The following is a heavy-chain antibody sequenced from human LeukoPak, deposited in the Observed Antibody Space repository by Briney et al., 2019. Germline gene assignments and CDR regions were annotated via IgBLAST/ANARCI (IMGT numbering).Heavy chain of an antibody. CDR1: GGSISSSSYY. J-gene: IGHJ5*02. V-gene: IGHV4-39*07. Sequence: SETLSLTCTVPGGSISSSSYYWGWIRQPPGKGLEWIGEINHSGTTNYNPSLKSRVTISVDTSKNQFSLKLSSVTAADTAVYYCARDGRLQLKWFDPWGQGTLVTVSS. D-gene: IGHD5-24*01. CDR2: INHSGTT. CDR3: ARDGRLQLKWFDP.